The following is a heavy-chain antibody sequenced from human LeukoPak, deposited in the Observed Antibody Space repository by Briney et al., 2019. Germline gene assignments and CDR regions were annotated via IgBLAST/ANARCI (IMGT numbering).Heavy chain of an antibody. Sequence: SETLSLTCTVSGGSISSYYWRWIRQPPGKGLEWIAYIYISGSTNYNPSLKSRVTISVDTSKNQFSLKLNSVAAADTAVYYCARTDYGRNARWFDPWGQGTLVTVSS. V-gene: IGHV4-4*09. CDR2: IYISGST. CDR1: GGSISSYY. CDR3: ARTDYGRNARWFDP. D-gene: IGHD4-23*01. J-gene: IGHJ5*02.